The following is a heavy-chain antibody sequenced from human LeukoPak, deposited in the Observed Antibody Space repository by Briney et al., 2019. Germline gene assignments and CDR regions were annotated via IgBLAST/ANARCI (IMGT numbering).Heavy chain of an antibody. CDR1: GGSSSSYY. D-gene: IGHD3-10*01. Sequence: PSETLSLTCTVSGGSSSSYYWSWIRQPPGKGLEWIGYIYYSGSTNYNPSLKSRVTISVDTSKNQFSLKLSSVTAADTAVYYCASLHGYGSGRPWGQGTLVTVSS. V-gene: IGHV4-59*08. CDR3: ASLHGYGSGRP. CDR2: IYYSGST. J-gene: IGHJ5*02.